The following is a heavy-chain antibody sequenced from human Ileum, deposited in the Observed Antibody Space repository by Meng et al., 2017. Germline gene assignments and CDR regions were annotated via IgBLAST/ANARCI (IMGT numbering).Heavy chain of an antibody. V-gene: IGHV4-61*08. Sequence: QVQLQQWGAGLLKPSETLSLICTVSGGSVSSDGFQWGWVRQPPGKGLEWIGYASTNYNPSLKSRVTISLDTSRNQFSLSLSSVTAADTAVYYCARDHMGSLDYWGQGILVTVSS. J-gene: IGHJ4*02. D-gene: IGHD1-26*01. CDR1: GGSVSSDGFQ. CDR3: ARDHMGSLDY. CDR2: AST.